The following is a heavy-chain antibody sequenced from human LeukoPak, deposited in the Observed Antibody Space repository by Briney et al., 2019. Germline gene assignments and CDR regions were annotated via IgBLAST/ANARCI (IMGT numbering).Heavy chain of an antibody. V-gene: IGHV3-48*01. Sequence: PGGSLRLSCAASGFTFSGYNMHWVRQAPGKGLEWVSYISSSSSTIYYADSVKGRVTISRDNAGKSLYLQMNSLRAEDTAAYYCARLGRILGGSSSGMDVWGKGTTVTVSS. CDR1: GFTFSGYN. J-gene: IGHJ6*03. D-gene: IGHD2-15*01. CDR2: ISSSSSTI. CDR3: ARLGRILGGSSSGMDV.